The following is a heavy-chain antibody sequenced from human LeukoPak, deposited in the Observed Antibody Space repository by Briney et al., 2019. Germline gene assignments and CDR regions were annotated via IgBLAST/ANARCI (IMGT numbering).Heavy chain of an antibody. J-gene: IGHJ4*02. CDR1: GFTFSSFW. Sequence: GGSLRLSCAASGFTFSSFWMNWVRQAPGKGLEWVANIKQDGSERNYVDSVKGRSTTSRDNAKNSLFLQVNSLRVEDTAVYYCARGGTRGYSPVDYWGQGILVTVSS. D-gene: IGHD5-18*01. V-gene: IGHV3-7*03. CDR2: IKQDGSER. CDR3: ARGGTRGYSPVDY.